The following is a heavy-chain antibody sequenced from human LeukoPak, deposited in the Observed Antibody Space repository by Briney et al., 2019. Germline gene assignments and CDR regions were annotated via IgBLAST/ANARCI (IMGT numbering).Heavy chain of an antibody. D-gene: IGHD6-19*01. CDR3: AKAGIAVAGTDVYFDY. CDR1: VFTFDYYA. CDR2: ISWNSGSR. J-gene: IGHJ4*02. V-gene: IGHV3-9*01. Sequence: SLRLSCAASVFTFDYYAMHWVRKAPGKGLEGVSGISWNSGSRGCADSVKARFTISRDNAKNSLYLQMNSLRAEDTALYYCAKAGIAVAGTDVYFDYWGQGTLVTVSS.